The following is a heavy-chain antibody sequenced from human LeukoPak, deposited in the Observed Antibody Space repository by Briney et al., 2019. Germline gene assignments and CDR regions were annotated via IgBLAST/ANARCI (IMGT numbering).Heavy chain of an antibody. J-gene: IGHJ5*02. V-gene: IGHV3-49*03. CDR1: GFTFGTHT. Sequence: GGSLSLSCTTSGFTFGTHTMHWFRQAPGKGLQWIGFIRSSGTTQYAASVKGRFTISRDDSKSIAHLQMNSLKTEDTAVYYCTRDRFYVWFDPWGQGTLVTVSS. CDR3: TRDRFYVWFDP. D-gene: IGHD3-16*01. CDR2: IRSSGTT.